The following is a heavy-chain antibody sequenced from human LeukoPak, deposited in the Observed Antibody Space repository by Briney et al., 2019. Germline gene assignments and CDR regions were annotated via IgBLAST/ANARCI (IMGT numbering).Heavy chain of an antibody. CDR3: THEGDILDY. CDR2: IYHSGST. D-gene: IGHD2-15*01. CDR1: GYSISSGYY. Sequence: SETLSLTCTVSGYSISSGYYWGWIRQPPGKGLEWIGSIYHSGSTYYNPSLKGRVTISVDTSKNQFSLKLSSVTAADTAVYYCTHEGDILDYWGQGTLVTVSS. J-gene: IGHJ4*02. V-gene: IGHV4-38-2*02.